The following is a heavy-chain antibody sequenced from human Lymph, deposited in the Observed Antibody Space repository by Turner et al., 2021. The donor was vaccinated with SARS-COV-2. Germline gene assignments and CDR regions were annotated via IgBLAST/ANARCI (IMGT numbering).Heavy chain of an antibody. Sequence: VHLGASGGGLVKPGGSLRRTCAASGFTFSTYSMNWVRQAPGKGLEWISSISSRSSYIYYADSGKGGFTISSDDAKNSLYLQMNSLRAEYTAVYYCARDSPTTADYFDPWGQGTLVTVSS. D-gene: IGHD4-17*01. J-gene: IGHJ4*02. V-gene: IGHV3-21*01. CDR2: ISSRSSYI. CDR3: ARDSPTTADYFDP. CDR1: GFTFSTYS.